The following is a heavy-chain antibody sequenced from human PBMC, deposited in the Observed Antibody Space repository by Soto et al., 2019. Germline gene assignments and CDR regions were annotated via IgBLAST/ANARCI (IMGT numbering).Heavy chain of an antibody. D-gene: IGHD2-15*01. Sequence: PGGSLRLSCAASGFTFSGYAMSWVRQAPGKGLEWVSVIYSGGSTYYADSVKGRFTISRDNSKNTLYLQMNSLRAEDTAVYYCAITGGIGEGTRNDYWGQGTLVTVSS. CDR3: AITGGIGEGTRNDY. CDR1: GFTFSGYA. J-gene: IGHJ4*02. CDR2: IYSGGST. V-gene: IGHV3-66*01.